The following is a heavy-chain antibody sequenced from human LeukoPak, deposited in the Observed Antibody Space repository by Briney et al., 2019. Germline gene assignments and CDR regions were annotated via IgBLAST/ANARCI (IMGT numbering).Heavy chain of an antibody. CDR3: ARHVEGSGWYIIDY. J-gene: IGHJ4*02. D-gene: IGHD6-19*01. CDR2: IYPGDSDT. CDR1: GYTFTSYW. Sequence: KVSCKASGYTFTSYWIGWVRQMPGKGLEWMGIIYPGDSDTRYSPSFQGQVTISADKSISTAYLQWSSLKASDTAMYYCARHVEGSGWYIIDYWGQGTLVTVSS. V-gene: IGHV5-51*01.